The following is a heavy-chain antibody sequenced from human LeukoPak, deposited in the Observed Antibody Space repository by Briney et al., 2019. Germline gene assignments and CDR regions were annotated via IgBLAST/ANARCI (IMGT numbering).Heavy chain of an antibody. CDR3: ASIIAEASHLTPFDP. Sequence: SETLSLTCTVSGYSISSGYYWGWIRQPPGKGLEWIGSIYHSGSTYYNPSLKSRVTLSVDTSKNQFSLKLSSVTAADTAVYYCASIIAEASHLTPFDPWGQGTLVTVSS. J-gene: IGHJ5*02. CDR2: IYHSGST. CDR1: GYSISSGYY. V-gene: IGHV4-38-2*02. D-gene: IGHD6-13*01.